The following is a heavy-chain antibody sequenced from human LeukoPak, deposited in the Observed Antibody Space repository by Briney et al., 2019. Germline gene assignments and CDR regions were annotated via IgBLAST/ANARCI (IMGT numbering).Heavy chain of an antibody. CDR1: GYTFSSYA. CDR3: AKGGTYYDYVWGSYRHTEAYYFDY. Sequence: GGSLRLSCAASGYTFSSYAMSWVRQAPGKGLEWVSAISGSGGSTYYADSVKGRFTISRDNSKNTLYLQMNSLRAEDTAVYYCAKGGTYYDYVWGSYRHTEAYYFDYWGQGTLVTFSS. CDR2: ISGSGGST. D-gene: IGHD3-16*02. J-gene: IGHJ4*02. V-gene: IGHV3-23*01.